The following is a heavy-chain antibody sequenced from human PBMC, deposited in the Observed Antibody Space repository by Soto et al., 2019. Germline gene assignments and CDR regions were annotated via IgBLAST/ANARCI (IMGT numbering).Heavy chain of an antibody. D-gene: IGHD1-1*01. CDR3: AREVTGTTPHDAFDI. CDR2: ISSSGSTI. CDR1: GFTFSSYE. J-gene: IGHJ3*02. Sequence: GGSLRLSCPASGFTFSSYEMNWVRQAPGKGLEWVSYISSSGSTIYYADSVKGRFTISRDNAKNSLYLQMNSLRAEEKAVYYCAREVTGTTPHDAFDIWGQGTMVTVSS. V-gene: IGHV3-48*03.